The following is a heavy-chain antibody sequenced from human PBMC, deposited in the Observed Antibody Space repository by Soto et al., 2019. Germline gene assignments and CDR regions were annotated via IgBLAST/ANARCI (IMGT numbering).Heavy chain of an antibody. CDR3: ARVMLGGHSDY. J-gene: IGHJ4*02. V-gene: IGHV1-8*01. Sequence: QVQLVQSGAEVKKPGASVTVSLKASGYTFTKNVINWVRQAPGQGLEWMGWMNPNSGNTGYAQKFQGRVTMTRNTSIRTAYIELSSLSSDDTAVYYCARVMLGGHSDYWGQGTLVTVSS. CDR1: GYTFTKNV. CDR2: MNPNSGNT. D-gene: IGHD2-15*01.